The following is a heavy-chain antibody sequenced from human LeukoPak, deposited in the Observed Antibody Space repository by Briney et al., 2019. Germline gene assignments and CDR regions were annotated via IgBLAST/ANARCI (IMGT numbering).Heavy chain of an antibody. CDR2: IYYSGST. CDR3: ARTYGDYAFDY. J-gene: IGHJ4*02. V-gene: IGHV4-59*04. CDR1: GASISSHY. Sequence: PSETLSLTCSVSGASISSHYWSWIRQPPGKGLEWIGYIYYSGSTYYNPSLKSRVTMSVDTSKNQFSLKLSSVTAVDTAVYYCARTYGDYAFDYWGQGTLVTVSS. D-gene: IGHD4-17*01.